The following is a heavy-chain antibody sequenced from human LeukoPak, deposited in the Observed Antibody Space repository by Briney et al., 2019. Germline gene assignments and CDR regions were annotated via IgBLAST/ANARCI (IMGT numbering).Heavy chain of an antibody. D-gene: IGHD3-22*01. Sequence: PSETLSLTCTVSGGSVSSAGYYWSWIRQPPGKGLEWIGYIYYSGSTNYDPSLRSRVTISVDTSEKHFSLKLNSVTTADTAVYYCAREPAYYYDSSGYDTDYWGQGTLVTVSS. CDR1: GGSVSSAGYY. CDR2: IYYSGST. V-gene: IGHV4-61*03. CDR3: AREPAYYYDSSGYDTDY. J-gene: IGHJ4*02.